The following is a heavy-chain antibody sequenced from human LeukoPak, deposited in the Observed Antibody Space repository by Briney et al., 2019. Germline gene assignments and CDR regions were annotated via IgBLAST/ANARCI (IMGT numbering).Heavy chain of an antibody. J-gene: IGHJ4*02. CDR2: ISTSGAGT. CDR1: GFSFSNYV. D-gene: IGHD6-13*01. Sequence: KTGGSLRLSCAASGFSFSNYVMSWVRQTPGKGLEWVSVISTSGAGTYYAESVKGRFTISRDNSKNTAYLQMNSLRAEDTAVYHCAKDRLDGAAAEYWGQGTLVTVSS. CDR3: AKDRLDGAAAEY. V-gene: IGHV3-23*01.